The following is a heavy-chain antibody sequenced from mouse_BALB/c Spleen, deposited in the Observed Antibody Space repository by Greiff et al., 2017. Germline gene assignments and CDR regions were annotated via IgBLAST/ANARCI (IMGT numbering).Heavy chain of an antibody. Sequence: VQLQQSGPELVRPGVSVKISCKGSGYTFTDYAMHWVKQSHAKSLEWIGVISTYYGNTNYNQKFKGKATMTVDKSSSTAYMELARLTSEDSAIYYCARRGFMITLEYFDVWGAGTTVTVSS. V-gene: IGHV1-67*01. J-gene: IGHJ1*01. CDR2: ISTYYGNT. CDR1: GYTFTDYA. CDR3: ARRGFMITLEYFDV. D-gene: IGHD2-4*01.